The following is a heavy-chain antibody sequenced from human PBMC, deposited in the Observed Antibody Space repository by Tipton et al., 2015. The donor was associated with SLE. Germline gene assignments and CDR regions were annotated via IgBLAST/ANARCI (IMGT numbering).Heavy chain of an antibody. J-gene: IGHJ4*02. CDR1: GASVTTSY. D-gene: IGHD3-16*02. CDR3: ARRDNFWGSYRRAHPYFDL. V-gene: IGHV4-4*09. CDR2: VNRNEGT. Sequence: TLSLTCAVSGASVTTSYWTWLRQPPGKGLEWIAYVNRNEGTNFKPSLKSRVTISVDTSQTQFSLKLTSVTAADTAVYYCARRDNFWGSYRRAHPYFDLWGQGALVTVSS.